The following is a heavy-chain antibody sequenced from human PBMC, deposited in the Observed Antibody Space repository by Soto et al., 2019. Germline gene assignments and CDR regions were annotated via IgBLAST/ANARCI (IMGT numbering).Heavy chain of an antibody. J-gene: IGHJ5*02. CDR2: SHDSGNT. Sequence: SETLSLTCTVFGGSVSIGDYLWSWIRQRPGKGLEWIGYSHDSGNTYYNPSLKSRVTISLDTSKNQFSLKVTSMTAADTAVYFCPRARRGPSANYASLFDRWREGNMVTVSS. D-gene: IGHD3-22*01. V-gene: IGHV4-30-4*01. CDR1: GGSVSIGDYL. CDR3: PRARRGPSANYASLFDR.